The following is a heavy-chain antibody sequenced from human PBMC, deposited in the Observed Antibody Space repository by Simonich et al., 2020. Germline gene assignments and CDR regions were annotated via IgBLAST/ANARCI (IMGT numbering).Heavy chain of an antibody. V-gene: IGHV4-59*08. CDR2: IYYSGST. CDR3: ARLPDY. Sequence: QVQLQESGPGLVKPSETLSLTCTVSGASISSYYWSWIRQPPGKGLEWIWYIYYSGSTNYNPSLKSRVTISVDTSKNQFSLKLSSVTAADTAVYYCARLPDYWGQGTLVTVSS. CDR1: GASISSYY. J-gene: IGHJ4*02.